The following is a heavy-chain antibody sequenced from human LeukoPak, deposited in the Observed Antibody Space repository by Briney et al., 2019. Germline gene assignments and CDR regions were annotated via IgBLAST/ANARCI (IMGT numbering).Heavy chain of an antibody. CDR2: INPNSGGT. D-gene: IGHD6-19*01. CDR3: ARIPHSSGHADY. CDR1: GYTFTSYY. J-gene: IGHJ4*02. Sequence: ASVKVSCKASGYTFTSYYMHWVRQAPGQGLEWMGWINPNSGGTNYAQKFQGRVTMTRDTSISTAYMELSRLRSDDTAVYYCARIPHSSGHADYWGQGTLATVSS. V-gene: IGHV1-2*02.